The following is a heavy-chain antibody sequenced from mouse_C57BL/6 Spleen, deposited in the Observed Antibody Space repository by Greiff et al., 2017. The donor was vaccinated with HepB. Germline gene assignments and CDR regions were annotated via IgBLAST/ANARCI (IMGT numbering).Heavy chain of an antibody. V-gene: IGHV1-76*01. CDR3: ARSGNKNYAMDD. Sequence: QVQLQQSGAELVRPGASVKLSCKASGYTFTDYYINWVKQRPGQGLEWIARIYPGSGNTYYNEKFKGKATLTAEKSSSTAYMQLSSLTSEDSAVYVCARSGNKNYAMDDWGQGTSVTVSS. J-gene: IGHJ4*01. CDR2: IYPGSGNT. D-gene: IGHD5-2*01. CDR1: GYTFTDYY.